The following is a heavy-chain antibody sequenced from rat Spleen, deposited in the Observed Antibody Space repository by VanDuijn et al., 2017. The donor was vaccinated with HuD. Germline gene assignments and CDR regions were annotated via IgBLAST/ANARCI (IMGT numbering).Heavy chain of an antibody. J-gene: IGHJ4*01. CDR2: ISYDGSST. D-gene: IGHD4-4*01. V-gene: IGHV5-7*01. CDR1: GFIFSDHY. CDR3: ARQRGFYVMDA. Sequence: EVHLVESGGGLVQPGRSLKLSCAASGFIFSDHYVAWVRQGPTKGLEWVATISYDGSSTYYRDSVKGRFTISRDNAKSTLYLQMDSLRSEDTATCYCARQRGFYVMDAWGQGASVTVSS.